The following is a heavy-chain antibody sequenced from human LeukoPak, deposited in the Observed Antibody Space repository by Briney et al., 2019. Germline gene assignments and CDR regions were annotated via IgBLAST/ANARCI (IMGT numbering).Heavy chain of an antibody. CDR2: ISWDGGST. V-gene: IGHV3-43*01. CDR3: AKDDYGDYDYYYYGMDV. Sequence: GGSLRLSCAASGFTFDDYTMHWVRQAPGKGLEWVSLISWDGGSTYYADSVKGRFTISRDNSKNSLYLQMNSLRTEDTALYYCAKDDYGDYDYYYYGMDVWGQGTTVTVSS. CDR1: GFTFDDYT. J-gene: IGHJ6*02. D-gene: IGHD4-17*01.